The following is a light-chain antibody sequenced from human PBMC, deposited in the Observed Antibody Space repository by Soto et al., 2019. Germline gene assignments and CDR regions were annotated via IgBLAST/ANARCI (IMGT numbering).Light chain of an antibody. J-gene: IGLJ3*02. CDR3: QSYDGNRGVVM. CDR1: STNIGAAYY. CDR2: GNS. Sequence: QPVLTQPPSVSGAPGQTVTISCAGGSTNIGAAYYIHWYQQLPGTAPKLLLYGNSNRPSGVPDRFSGSKSGTSASLAITGLQAEDEADYYCQSYDGNRGVVMFGGGTQLTVL. V-gene: IGLV1-40*01.